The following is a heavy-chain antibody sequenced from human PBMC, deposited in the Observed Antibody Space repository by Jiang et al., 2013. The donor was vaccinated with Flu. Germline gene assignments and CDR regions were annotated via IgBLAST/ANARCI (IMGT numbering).Heavy chain of an antibody. CDR1: GGSFSGYY. D-gene: IGHD4-11*01. Sequence: LLKPSETLSLTCAVYGGSFSGYYWSWIRQPPGKGLEWIGEINHSGSTNYNPSLKSRVTISLDTSKNQFSLRLSSVTAADTAVYYCARGSSYSNYYFDYWGQGTLVNRLL. V-gene: IGHV4-34*01. J-gene: IGHJ4*02. CDR2: INHSGST. CDR3: ARGSSYSNYYFDY.